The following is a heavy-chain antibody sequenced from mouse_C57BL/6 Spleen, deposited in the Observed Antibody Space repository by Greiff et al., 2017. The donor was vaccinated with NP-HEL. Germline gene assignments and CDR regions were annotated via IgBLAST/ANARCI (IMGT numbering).Heavy chain of an antibody. J-gene: IGHJ3*01. CDR2: INPNNGGT. CDR1: GYTFTDYY. V-gene: IGHV1-26*01. D-gene: IGHD2-4*01. Sequence: VQLQQSGPELVKPGASVKISCKASGYTFTDYYMNWVKQSHGKSLEWIGEINPNNGGTSYNEKFKGKATLTVDKSSITAYMQLSSLTSEDSAVYYYARSTDYDGFAYWGQGTLVTVSA. CDR3: ARSTDYDGFAY.